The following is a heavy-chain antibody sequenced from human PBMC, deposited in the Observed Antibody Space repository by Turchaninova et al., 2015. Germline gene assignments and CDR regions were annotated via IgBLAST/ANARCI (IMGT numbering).Heavy chain of an antibody. J-gene: IGHJ4*02. V-gene: IGHV1-3*01. CDR2: INAGDGST. CDR3: ARDHVDLNSGWYDY. Sequence: QVPLVQSGAEVRKPGASVKLSCKAAGYTFNDCDIHWVRQAPGQRPEWMGWINAGDGSTRFSQKFQGRFTVTRDTSASTAYMDLSSLTSEDTAVYYCARDHVDLNSGWYDYWGQGTLVTVSS. CDR1: GYTFNDCD. D-gene: IGHD6-19*01.